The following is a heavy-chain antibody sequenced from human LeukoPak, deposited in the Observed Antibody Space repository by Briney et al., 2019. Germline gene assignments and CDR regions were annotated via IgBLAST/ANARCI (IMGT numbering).Heavy chain of an antibody. CDR3: ARDRDDVGGSDY. Sequence: PSETLSLTCTVSGGSISSSSYYWGWIRQPPGKGLEWIGSIYYSGSTYYNPSLKSRVTISVDTSKNQFSLKLSSVTAADTAVYYCARDRDDVGGSDYWGQGTLVTVSS. J-gene: IGHJ4*02. CDR1: GGSISSSSYY. CDR2: IYYSGST. D-gene: IGHD3-16*01. V-gene: IGHV4-39*07.